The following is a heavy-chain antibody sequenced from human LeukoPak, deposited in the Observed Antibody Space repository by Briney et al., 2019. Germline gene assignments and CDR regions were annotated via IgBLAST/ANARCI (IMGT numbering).Heavy chain of an antibody. D-gene: IGHD6-13*01. V-gene: IGHV3-48*03. Sequence: GGSLRLSCVVSGFTFSTYEMNWVRQAPGKGLEWVSYISSSGSSIYYADSVKGRFTISRDNAKNSLYLQMNSLRAEDTAVYYCAHHDRKVAGGKSFDYWGQGTLVTVSS. CDR2: ISSSGSSI. J-gene: IGHJ4*02. CDR3: AHHDRKVAGGKSFDY. CDR1: GFTFSTYE.